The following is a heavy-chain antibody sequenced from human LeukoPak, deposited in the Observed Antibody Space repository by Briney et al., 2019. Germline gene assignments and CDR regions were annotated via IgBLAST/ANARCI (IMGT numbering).Heavy chain of an antibody. D-gene: IGHD2-15*01. J-gene: IGHJ6*03. CDR3: ARDLEARYCSGGSCYYYYYMDV. CDR1: GFTFSSYA. V-gene: IGHV3-64*01. Sequence: PGGSLRLSCAASGFTFSSYAMHWVRQAPGKGLEYVSAISSNGGSTYYANSVKGRFTISRDNSKNTLYLQMGSLRAEDMAVYYCARDLEARYCSGGSCYYYYYMDVWGKGTTVTVSS. CDR2: ISSNGGST.